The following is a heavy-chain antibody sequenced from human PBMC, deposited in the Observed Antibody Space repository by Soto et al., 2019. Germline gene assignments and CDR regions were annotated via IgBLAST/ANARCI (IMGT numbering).Heavy chain of an antibody. CDR2: ISGSGGST. Sequence: GGSLRLSCAASGFTFSSDAMSWVRQAPGKGLEWVSAISGSGGSTYYADSVKGRFTISRDNSKNTLYLQINSLRTEDTAAYYCAKRSGMALWFWFDPWGQGTLVTVSS. V-gene: IGHV3-23*01. CDR3: AKRSGMALWFWFDP. CDR1: GFTFSSDA. D-gene: IGHD3-10*01. J-gene: IGHJ5*02.